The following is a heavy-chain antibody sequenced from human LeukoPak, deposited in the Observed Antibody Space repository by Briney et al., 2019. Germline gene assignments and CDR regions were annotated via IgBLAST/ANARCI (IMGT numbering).Heavy chain of an antibody. D-gene: IGHD3-16*01. CDR1: GCSISSYY. Sequence: SENLSLNCTVSGCSISSYYWSWIRQPPGKGLEGIGYIYYSGSTNYNPPLRSRVTISVDTSKNQFSLKLSSVTAADTAVYYCARVRRQHGLWLDYWGQGTLVTVSS. J-gene: IGHJ4*02. V-gene: IGHV4-59*01. CDR3: ARVRRQHGLWLDY. CDR2: IYYSGST.